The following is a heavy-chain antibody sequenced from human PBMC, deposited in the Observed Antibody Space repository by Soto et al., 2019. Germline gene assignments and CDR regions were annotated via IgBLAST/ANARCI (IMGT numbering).Heavy chain of an antibody. D-gene: IGHD3-9*01. CDR2: ISSSGSTI. V-gene: IGHV3-48*03. CDR3: ARESILTGPNWFDP. CDR1: GFTFSSYE. J-gene: IGHJ5*02. Sequence: GESLKISCAASGFTFSSYEMNWVRQAPGKGLEWVSYISSSGSTIYYADSVKGRFTISRDNAKNSLYLQMNSLRAEDTAVYYCARESILTGPNWFDPWGQGTLVTVSS.